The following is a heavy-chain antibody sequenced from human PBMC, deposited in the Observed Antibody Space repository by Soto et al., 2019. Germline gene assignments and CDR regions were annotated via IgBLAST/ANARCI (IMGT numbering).Heavy chain of an antibody. V-gene: IGHV3-7*01. D-gene: IGHD5-18*01. CDR3: ARDGYSYGYGWYFDL. J-gene: IGHJ2*01. Sequence: EVQLVESGGGLVQPGGSLRLSCAASAFTFSTYWMTWVRQAPGKGLEWVANINQDGSEKYYVDSMKGRFTISRDNAKNSLYLQMSRLRAEDTAVYYCARDGYSYGYGWYFDLWGRGTLVTVSS. CDR2: INQDGSEK. CDR1: AFTFSTYW.